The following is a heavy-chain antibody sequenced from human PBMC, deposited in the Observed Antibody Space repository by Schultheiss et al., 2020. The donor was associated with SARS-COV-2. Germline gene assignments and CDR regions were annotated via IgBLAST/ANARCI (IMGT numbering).Heavy chain of an antibody. CDR2: IYYSGST. J-gene: IGHJ4*02. Sequence: SETLSLTCTVSGVSISSGDYYWSWIRQPPGKGLEWIGYIYYSGSTNYNPSLKSRVTISVDTSKNQFSLKLSSVTAADTAVYYCARVSLYYGAGDYWGQGTLVTVSS. CDR3: ARVSLYYGAGDY. CDR1: GVSISSGDYY. D-gene: IGHD4-17*01. V-gene: IGHV4-30-4*01.